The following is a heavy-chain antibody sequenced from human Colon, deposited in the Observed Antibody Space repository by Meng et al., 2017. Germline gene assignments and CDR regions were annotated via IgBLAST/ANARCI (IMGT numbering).Heavy chain of an antibody. CDR2: INHSGST. CDR3: ARGFWVVREIIITPLDY. Sequence: QVQLQQWGAGLLKPSETLSLTCAVYGGSFSVYYCNWIRQSPGKGLEWIGEINHSGSTNYNPSLKSRVTISVDTSKNQFSLKLSSVTAADTAVYYCARGFWVVREIIITPLDYWGQGSLVTVSS. J-gene: IGHJ4*02. D-gene: IGHD3-10*01. CDR1: GGSFSVYY. V-gene: IGHV4-34*01.